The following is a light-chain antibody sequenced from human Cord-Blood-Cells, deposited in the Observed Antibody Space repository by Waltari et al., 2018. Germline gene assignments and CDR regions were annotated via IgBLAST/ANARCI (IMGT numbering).Light chain of an antibody. CDR2: DVS. J-gene: IGLJ2*01. CDR3: SSYTSSSNVV. Sequence: QSALTQPASVSGSPGQSITISCTGTSSDVGGYQYVSWYQQHPGKAPKLMIYDVSNRPPGVSNRFSGSKSGNTASLTISGLQAEDEADYYCSSYTSSSNVVFGGGTKLTVL. CDR1: SSDVGGYQY. V-gene: IGLV2-14*01.